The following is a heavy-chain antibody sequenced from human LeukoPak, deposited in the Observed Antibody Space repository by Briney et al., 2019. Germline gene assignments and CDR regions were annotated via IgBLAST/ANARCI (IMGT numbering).Heavy chain of an antibody. Sequence: GGSLSLSCAASGLTLSSYAMSGVRQTPRRGLEWVSAISGSGGSTYYADPVKGRFTISRDNSKNTLYLQMNSLRAEDTAVYYCAKDVEDCTNGVCYSDLDYWGQGTLGTVSS. CDR2: ISGSGGST. V-gene: IGHV3-23*01. D-gene: IGHD2-8*01. CDR3: AKDVEDCTNGVCYSDLDY. CDR1: GLTLSSYA. J-gene: IGHJ4*02.